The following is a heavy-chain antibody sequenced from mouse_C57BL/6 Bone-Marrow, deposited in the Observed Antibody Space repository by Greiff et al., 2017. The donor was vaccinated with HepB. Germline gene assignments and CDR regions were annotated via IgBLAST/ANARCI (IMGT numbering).Heavy chain of an antibody. V-gene: IGHV1-50*01. CDR3: ARITTVDYFDY. J-gene: IGHJ2*01. D-gene: IGHD1-1*01. CDR1: GYTFTSYW. CDR2: IDPSDSYT. Sequence: QVQLQQPGAELVKPGASVKLSCKASGYTFTSYWMQWVKQRPGQGLEWIGEIDPSDSYTNYNQKFKGKATLTVDTSSITAYMQLSSLTSEDSAVYYCARITTVDYFDYWGQGTTLTVSS.